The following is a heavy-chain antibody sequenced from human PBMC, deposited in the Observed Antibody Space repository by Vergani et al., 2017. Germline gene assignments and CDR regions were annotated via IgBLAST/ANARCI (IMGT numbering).Heavy chain of an antibody. J-gene: IGHJ4*02. V-gene: IGHV4-4*02. CDR3: ARRGILGDGDLTSLDY. D-gene: IGHD4-17*01. CDR2: INHSGST. Sequence: VQLVESGGGLVKPGGSLRLSCAASGFTFSNAWMSWVRQAPGKGLEWIGEINHSGSTNYNPSLKSRVTISVDTSKNQFSLKLSSVTAADTAVYYCARRGILGDGDLTSLDYWGQGTLVTVSS. CDR1: GFTFSNAW.